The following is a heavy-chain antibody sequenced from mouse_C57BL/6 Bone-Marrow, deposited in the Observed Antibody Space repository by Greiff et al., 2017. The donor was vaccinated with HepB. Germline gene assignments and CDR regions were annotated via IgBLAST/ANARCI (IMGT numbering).Heavy chain of an antibody. J-gene: IGHJ1*03. CDR1: GFTFSSYG. D-gene: IGHD1-2*01. CDR3: ARHGVTTAKDYWYFDV. CDR2: ISSGGSYT. V-gene: IGHV5-6*02. Sequence: DVMLVESGGDLVKPGGSLKLSCAASGFTFSSYGMSWVRQTPDKRLEWVATISSGGSYTYYPDSVKGRFTISRDNAKNTLYLQMSSLKSEDTAMYYCARHGVTTAKDYWYFDVWGTGTTVTVSS.